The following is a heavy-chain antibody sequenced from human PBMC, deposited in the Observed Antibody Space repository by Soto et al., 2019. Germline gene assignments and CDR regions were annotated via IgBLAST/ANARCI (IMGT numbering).Heavy chain of an antibody. CDR1: CGSFIGYY. Sequence: SETLSLTCAFYCGSFIGYYWSWIRQPPGKGLEWIGEINHSGSTNYNPSLKSRVTISVDTSKNQFSLKLSSVTAADTAVYYCARERGYYDSSGYYYPFDYWGQGTLVTVSS. J-gene: IGHJ4*02. CDR2: INHSGST. D-gene: IGHD3-22*01. V-gene: IGHV4-34*01. CDR3: ARERGYYDSSGYYYPFDY.